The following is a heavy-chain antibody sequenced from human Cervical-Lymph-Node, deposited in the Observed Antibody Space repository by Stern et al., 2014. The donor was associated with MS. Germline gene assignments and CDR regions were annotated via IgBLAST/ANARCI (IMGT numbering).Heavy chain of an antibody. CDR2: INPSGDSQ. D-gene: IGHD5-18*01. CDR3: AREVDAAMVRAFDY. Sequence: VQLVQSGAEVKKPGASVKVSCKASVYTFTSHYMHWVRQAPGQGLEWMGIINPSGDSQTYAQKFQGRVSMTSDTSTSTVRMELSSLRSEDTAVYYCAREVDAAMVRAFDYWGQGTLVTVSS. J-gene: IGHJ4*02. V-gene: IGHV1-46*01. CDR1: VYTFTSHY.